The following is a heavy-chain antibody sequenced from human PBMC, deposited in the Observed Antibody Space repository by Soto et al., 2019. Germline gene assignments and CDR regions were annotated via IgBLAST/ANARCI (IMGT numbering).Heavy chain of an antibody. V-gene: IGHV3-74*02. CDR3: ARGDCVGGTCYSLAGTFFYCMAV. CDR1: GFTFSNYW. D-gene: IGHD2-15*01. Sequence: EVQLVESGGGLVQPGGSLRLSCAASGFTFSNYWMYWVRQAPGKGLEWVSRINSDGSVSSHADSVRGRLTISRDNVKNTLYMHMDSLRAEDTAVYFCARGDCVGGTCYSLAGTFFYCMAVWGKGTTVTVFS. J-gene: IGHJ6*03. CDR2: INSDGSVS.